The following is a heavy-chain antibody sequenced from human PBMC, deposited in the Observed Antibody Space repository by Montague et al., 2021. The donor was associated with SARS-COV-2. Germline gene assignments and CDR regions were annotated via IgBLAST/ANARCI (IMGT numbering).Heavy chain of an antibody. CDR3: ARERRYCSGGSCYSGWFDP. D-gene: IGHD2-15*01. V-gene: IGHV4-59*12. J-gene: IGHJ5*02. CDR1: GGSISSYY. Sequence: SETLSLTCTVSGGSISSYYWSWIRQPPEKGLEWIGYIYYSGSTNYNPSLKSRVTISVDTSKNQFSLKLSSVTAADTAVYYCARERRYCSGGSCYSGWFDPWGQGTLVTVSS. CDR2: IYYSGST.